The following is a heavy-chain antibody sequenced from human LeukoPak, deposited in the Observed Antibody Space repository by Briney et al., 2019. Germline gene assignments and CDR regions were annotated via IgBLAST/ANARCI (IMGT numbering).Heavy chain of an antibody. D-gene: IGHD2-2*01. CDR1: GFTFSSYA. J-gene: IGHJ4*02. CDR2: ISGSSGST. CDR3: ARVGCLRTLGYCSSFTSIDY. V-gene: IGHV3-23*01. Sequence: GGSLRLSCAASGFTFSSYAMSWVRQAPGKGLEWVSAISGSSGSTYYADSVKGRFTISRDNSKNTLYLQMNSLRAEDTAVYYCARVGCLRTLGYCSSFTSIDYWGRGTLVTVSS.